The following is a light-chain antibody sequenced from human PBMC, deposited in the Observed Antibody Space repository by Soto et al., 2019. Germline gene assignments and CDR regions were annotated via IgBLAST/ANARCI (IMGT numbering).Light chain of an antibody. CDR3: QQYNNWPFS. V-gene: IGKV3-15*01. J-gene: IGKJ5*01. CDR1: QGVTTN. Sequence: EILMTQSPPTLSASPGETAPLACGAGQGVTTNFAWYQQKSGQSPRLLIYDVSIRATGVPARFSGTGSETDFTLTISGLQSEDSAVYFCQQYNNWPFSFGQGTRLEI. CDR2: DVS.